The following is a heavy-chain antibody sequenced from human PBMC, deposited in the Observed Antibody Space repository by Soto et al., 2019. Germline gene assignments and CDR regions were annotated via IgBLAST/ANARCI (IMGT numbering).Heavy chain of an antibody. Sequence: EVQLVESGGGLVQPGGSLRLSCAASGFTFRTYWLSWVRQVPWKGLEWVANINLDGSEKNYVDSVKGRFTISRDNARNSLYLQMSSLRAEDTALYYCARDGSTSWYSYDYHGMDVWGQGTTVTVSS. J-gene: IGHJ6*02. CDR3: ARDGSTSWYSYDYHGMDV. CDR2: INLDGSEK. V-gene: IGHV3-7*05. CDR1: GFTFRTYW. D-gene: IGHD5-18*01.